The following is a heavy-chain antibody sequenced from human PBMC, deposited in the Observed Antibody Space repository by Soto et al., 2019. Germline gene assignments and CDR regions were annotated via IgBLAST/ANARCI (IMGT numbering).Heavy chain of an antibody. D-gene: IGHD6-19*01. Sequence: GGSLRLSCAASGFTFSSYGMHWVRQAPGKGLEWVAVISYDGSNKYYADSVKGRFTISRDNSKNTLYLQMNSLRAEDTAVYYCAKVRPFIAVAGSTDYWGQGTQVTVSS. J-gene: IGHJ4*02. V-gene: IGHV3-30*18. CDR2: ISYDGSNK. CDR1: GFTFSSYG. CDR3: AKVRPFIAVAGSTDY.